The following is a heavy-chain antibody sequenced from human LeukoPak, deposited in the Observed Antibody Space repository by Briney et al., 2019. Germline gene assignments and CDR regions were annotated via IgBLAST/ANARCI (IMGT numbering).Heavy chain of an antibody. D-gene: IGHD3-22*01. J-gene: IGHJ6*02. V-gene: IGHV3-11*01. CDR1: GFTFSDYY. CDR2: ISGSGSDL. CDR3: ARSIGSYYTMDV. Sequence: PGGSLRLSCIAYGFTFSDYYMNWIRQAPGRGLEWVSYISGSGSDLYYADSVKGQFTISRDNAKNSLYLQMNSLRAEDTAVYYCARSIGSYYTMDVWGQGTTVTVSS.